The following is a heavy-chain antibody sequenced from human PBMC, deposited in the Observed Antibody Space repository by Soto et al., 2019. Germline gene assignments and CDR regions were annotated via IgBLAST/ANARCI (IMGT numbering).Heavy chain of an antibody. Sequence: PGESLKISCKGSGYSFTSYWISWVRQMPGKGLEWMGRIDPSDSYTNYSPSFQGHVTISVDKSISTAYLQWSSLKASDTAMYYCARSRVEYGRPNYYYYGMDVWGQGTTVTVSS. D-gene: IGHD6-6*01. V-gene: IGHV5-10-1*01. CDR2: IDPSDSYT. CDR1: GYSFTSYW. J-gene: IGHJ6*02. CDR3: ARSRVEYGRPNYYYYGMDV.